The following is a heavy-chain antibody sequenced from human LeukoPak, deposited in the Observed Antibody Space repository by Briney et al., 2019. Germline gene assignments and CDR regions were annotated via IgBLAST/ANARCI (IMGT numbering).Heavy chain of an antibody. Sequence: ASVKVSCKASGGTFNIYAISWVRQAPGQGLEWMGGIIPIFGTANYAQKFQGRVTITADKSTSTAYMELSSLRSEDTAVYYCARMEMATAIFDYWGQGTLVTVSS. D-gene: IGHD5-24*01. CDR3: ARMEMATAIFDY. V-gene: IGHV1-69*06. CDR2: IIPIFGTA. CDR1: GGTFNIYA. J-gene: IGHJ4*02.